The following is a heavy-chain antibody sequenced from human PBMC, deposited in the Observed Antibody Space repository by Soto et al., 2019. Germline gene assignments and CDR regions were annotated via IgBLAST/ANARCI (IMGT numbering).Heavy chain of an antibody. V-gene: IGHV4-4*02. CDR3: ARVGEEGYSSTSG. D-gene: IGHD6-19*01. J-gene: IGHJ4*02. CDR1: GGSISSSNW. CDR2: IYHSGST. Sequence: SETLSLTCAVSGGSISSSNWWSWVRQPPGKGLEWIGEIYHSGSTNYNPSLKSRVTISVDKSKNQFSLKLSSVTAADTAVYYCARVGEEGYSSTSGWGQGTLVTVSS.